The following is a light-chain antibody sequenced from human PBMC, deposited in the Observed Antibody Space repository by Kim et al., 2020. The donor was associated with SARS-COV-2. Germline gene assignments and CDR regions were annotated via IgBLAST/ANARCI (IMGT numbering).Light chain of an antibody. Sequence: VYQGETATPSRRASQSVSSNLAWHQQKPGQTPRLLIYGTSTRATGIPDRCSGSGYGTEFTLTLSSLQSEDFAVYYCQQYNKWTGTFGQGTKMDIK. CDR1: QSVSSN. V-gene: IGKV3-15*01. CDR2: GTS. CDR3: QQYNKWTGT. J-gene: IGKJ1*01.